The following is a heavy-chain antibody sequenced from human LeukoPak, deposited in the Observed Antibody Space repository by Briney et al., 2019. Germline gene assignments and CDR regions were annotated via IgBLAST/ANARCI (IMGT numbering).Heavy chain of an antibody. CDR3: ARAPPEESWLVYFDS. V-gene: IGHV4-59*01. CDR1: GGSMNKYY. CDR2: IYYSGTT. D-gene: IGHD6-19*01. Sequence: PSETLSLTCTVSGGSMNKYYWNWIRKPPGKGLERIGYIYYSGTTNYNPSLNSRVTISVDTSKNQLSLTLSSVTPADTAIYYCARAPPEESWLVYFDSWGQGTLVTVSS. J-gene: IGHJ4*02.